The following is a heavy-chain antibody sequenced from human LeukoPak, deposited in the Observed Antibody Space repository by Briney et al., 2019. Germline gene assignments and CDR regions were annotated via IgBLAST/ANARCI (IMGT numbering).Heavy chain of an antibody. V-gene: IGHV1-69*13. J-gene: IGHJ4*02. CDR3: ATLVGATTSEQGY. CDR1: GGTFSSYA. Sequence: SVKVSCKASGGTFSSYAISWVRQAPRQGLEWMGGIIPIFGTASYAQKFQGRVTITADESTSTAYMELSSLRSEDTAVYYCATLVGATTSEQGYWGQGTLVTVSS. CDR2: IIPIFGTA. D-gene: IGHD1-26*01.